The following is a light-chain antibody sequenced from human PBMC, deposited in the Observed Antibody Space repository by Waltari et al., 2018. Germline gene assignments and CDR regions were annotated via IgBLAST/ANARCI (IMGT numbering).Light chain of an antibody. J-gene: IGKJ3*01. CDR2: DAF. CDR1: QNIQTF. Sequence: EIVLTQSPVTLSLSPGERATLSCRASQNIQTFLAWYQHRPGQPPRLLIYDAFYRATCIPARFSGSGSGTDFTLSISSLEPEDFAVYFCQQRSDWPPFTFGPGTRVDI. CDR3: QQRSDWPPFT. V-gene: IGKV3-11*01.